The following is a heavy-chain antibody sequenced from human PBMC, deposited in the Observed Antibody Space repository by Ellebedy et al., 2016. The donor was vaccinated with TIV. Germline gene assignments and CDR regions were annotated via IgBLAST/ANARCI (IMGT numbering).Heavy chain of an antibody. J-gene: IGHJ5*02. CDR3: ARRALMGTSSPRGSFDP. V-gene: IGHV5-51*01. Sequence: PGGSLRLSCKASGYSFTSYWIGRVRQMPGKGLECMGLIYPGDSDTRYSPSFQGQVTISADKSITTAYLQWRSLKASDTAMYYCARRALMGTSSPRGSFDPWGQGTLVTVSS. CDR2: IYPGDSDT. D-gene: IGHD2-2*01. CDR1: GYSFTSYW.